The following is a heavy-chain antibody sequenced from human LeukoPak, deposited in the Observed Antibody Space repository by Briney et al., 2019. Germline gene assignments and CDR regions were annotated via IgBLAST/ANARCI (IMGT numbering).Heavy chain of an antibody. CDR3: ARRDPFDY. J-gene: IGHJ4*02. Sequence: PGGSLRLSCAASGFTFDGFGMTWVRQSPEKGLEWVSSIDWSGTRISYADSVTGRFTISRDNARNSLYLQMNNLRDEDTAVYYCARRDPFDYWGQGTLVTVSS. V-gene: IGHV3-20*04. CDR1: GFTFDGFG. CDR2: IDWSGTRI.